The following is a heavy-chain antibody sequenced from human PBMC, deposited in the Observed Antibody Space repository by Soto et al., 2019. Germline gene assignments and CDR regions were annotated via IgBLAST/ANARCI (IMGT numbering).Heavy chain of an antibody. CDR3: AKGGGSKDYYDTSGYYLYYYYAMDV. CDR1: GFTFSSYA. Sequence: EVQLLESGGGLVQPGGSLRLSCAASGFTFSSYAMSWVRQAPGKGLAWVSALSGSGVSTYYADSVKGRFTISRDNSKNTLYRQMNSLRAEDTAVYYCAKGGGSKDYYDTSGYYLYYYYAMDVWGQGTTVTVSS. D-gene: IGHD3-22*01. V-gene: IGHV3-23*01. J-gene: IGHJ6*02. CDR2: LSGSGVST.